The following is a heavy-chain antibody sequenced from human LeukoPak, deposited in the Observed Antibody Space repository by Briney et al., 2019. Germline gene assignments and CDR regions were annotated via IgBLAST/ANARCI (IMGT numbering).Heavy chain of an antibody. V-gene: IGHV3-43*02. CDR1: GFTFDDYA. Sequence: GGSLRLSCAASGFTFDDYAMHWVRQAPGKGLEWVSLISGDGGSTYYADSVKGRFTISRDNSKNSLYLQMNSLRTEDTALYYCAKDQLTYYDILTGYSGSKQGYGMDVWGQGTTVTVSS. D-gene: IGHD3-9*01. CDR3: AKDQLTYYDILTGYSGSKQGYGMDV. J-gene: IGHJ6*02. CDR2: ISGDGGST.